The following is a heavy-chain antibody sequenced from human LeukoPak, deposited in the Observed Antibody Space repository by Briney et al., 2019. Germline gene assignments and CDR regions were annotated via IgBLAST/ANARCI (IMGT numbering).Heavy chain of an antibody. CDR3: ARHSYYDSSGYNWFDP. V-gene: IGHV5-51*01. D-gene: IGHD3-22*01. CDR1: GYSFTSYW. CDR2: IYPGDSDT. J-gene: IGHJ5*02. Sequence: GESLKISCKGSGYSFTSYWIGWVRQMPGKGLEWMGIIYPGDSDTRYSPSFQGQVTISADKSISTAYLQWSSLKASDTAMYYYARHSYYDSSGYNWFDPWGQGTLVTVSS.